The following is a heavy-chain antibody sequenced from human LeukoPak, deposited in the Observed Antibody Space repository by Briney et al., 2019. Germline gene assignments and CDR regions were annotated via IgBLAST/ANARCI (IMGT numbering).Heavy chain of an antibody. CDR1: GYTFTMYA. Sequence: GASVKVSCKASGYTFTMYAMNWLRQAPGQGLEWMGWINPNTGNPTYAQAFTGRFVFSLDTSVSTAYLQISSLNTEDTAVYYCAIDQPVAGVSNFDSWGQGTLVTVSS. J-gene: IGHJ4*02. CDR2: INPNTGNP. V-gene: IGHV7-4-1*02. CDR3: AIDQPVAGVSNFDS. D-gene: IGHD6-19*01.